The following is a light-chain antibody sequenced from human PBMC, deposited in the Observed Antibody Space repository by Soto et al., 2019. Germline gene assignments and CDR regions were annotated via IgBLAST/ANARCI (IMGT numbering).Light chain of an antibody. J-gene: IGLJ3*02. CDR1: SSDVGGYNF. CDR3: SSYTSSSTGV. CDR2: EVS. Sequence: QSVLTQPASVSGSPGQSITISCTGTSSDVGGYNFVSWYQQDPGKAPKLLIHEVSNRPSGVSNRFSGSKSGDTASLTISGLQAEDEADYYCSSYTSSSTGVFGGGTKVTVL. V-gene: IGLV2-14*01.